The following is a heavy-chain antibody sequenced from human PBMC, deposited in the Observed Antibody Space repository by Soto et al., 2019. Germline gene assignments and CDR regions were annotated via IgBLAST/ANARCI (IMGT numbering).Heavy chain of an antibody. CDR3: ARCGYYGSGSYYNYYYYMDV. CDR1: GYTFTSYA. CDR2: INAGNGNT. V-gene: IGHV1-3*01. Sequence: ASVKVSCKASGYTFTSYAMHWVRQAPGQRLEWMGWINAGNGNTKYSQKFQGRVTITRDTSASTAYMELSSLRSEDTAVYYCARCGYYGSGSYYNYYYYMDVWGKGTTVTVSS. J-gene: IGHJ6*03. D-gene: IGHD3-10*01.